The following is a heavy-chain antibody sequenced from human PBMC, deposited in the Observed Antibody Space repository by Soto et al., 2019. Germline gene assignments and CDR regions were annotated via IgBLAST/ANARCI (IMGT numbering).Heavy chain of an antibody. Sequence: PSETLSLTCTVSGGSINSYYWSWIRQPPGKGLEWIGYIYYSGTTNYNPSLKSRVTISVDTSKNQFSLNLSSVTAADTAVYYCAGSYSSYVFDWFDPWGQGTLVTVSS. CDR1: GGSINSYY. CDR3: AGSYSSYVFDWFDP. CDR2: IYYSGTT. J-gene: IGHJ5*02. D-gene: IGHD6-6*01. V-gene: IGHV4-59*01.